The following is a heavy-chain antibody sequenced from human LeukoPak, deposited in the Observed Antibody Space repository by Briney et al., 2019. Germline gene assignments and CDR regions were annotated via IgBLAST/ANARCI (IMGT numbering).Heavy chain of an antibody. V-gene: IGHV3-7*01. Sequence: GGSLRLSCAASGFTFSTYWMTWVRQAPGKGLEWVANVNQGGSETYYVDSVKGRFTISRDNAKNSLYLQMNSLRAEDTAVYYCAKAANEWELLAGYFDYWGQGTLVTVSS. D-gene: IGHD1-26*01. J-gene: IGHJ4*02. CDR2: VNQGGSET. CDR3: AKAANEWELLAGYFDY. CDR1: GFTFSTYW.